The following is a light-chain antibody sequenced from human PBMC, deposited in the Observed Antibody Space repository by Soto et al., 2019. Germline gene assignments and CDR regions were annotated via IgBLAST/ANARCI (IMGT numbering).Light chain of an antibody. J-gene: IGKJ2*01. V-gene: IGKV3-20*01. CDR1: HSVSSSY. Sequence: EIVLTQSPGTLSLSPGERATLSCRASHSVSSSYLAWYQQKPGQAPRLLIYGASSRATGIPDRFSGSGSGTDFTLTINRLEPEDFAVYYCQQYGSSPPYNFGQGTKLEIK. CDR3: QQYGSSPPYN. CDR2: GAS.